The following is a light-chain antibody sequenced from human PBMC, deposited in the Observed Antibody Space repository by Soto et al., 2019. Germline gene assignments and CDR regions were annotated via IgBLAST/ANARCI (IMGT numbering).Light chain of an antibody. CDR1: QTISTY. Sequence: DIQMTQSPSSLSASVGDRVTITCRAGQTISTYINWYQQKPGKAPKLLIYDASNLQSGAPSTFSGSGSGTDFTLTISSLQPEDFATYYCQQTYSTPRTFGQGTKVDIK. J-gene: IGKJ1*01. CDR3: QQTYSTPRT. V-gene: IGKV1-39*01. CDR2: DAS.